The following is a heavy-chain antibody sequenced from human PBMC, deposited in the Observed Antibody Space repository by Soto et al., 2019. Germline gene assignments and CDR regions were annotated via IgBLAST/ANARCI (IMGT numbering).Heavy chain of an antibody. V-gene: IGHV3-30-3*01. CDR3: ARETPVSSSSFVDY. J-gene: IGHJ4*02. Sequence: QVQLVESGGGVVQPGRSLRLSCAASGFTLSRHAMHWVRQAPGKGLEWVAIISYDESIKYYADSVKGRFTISRDISKNTLYLEMKSLRDEDTAVYYCARETPVSSSSFVDYWGQGTLVTVSS. CDR2: ISYDESIK. CDR1: GFTLSRHA. D-gene: IGHD6-6*01.